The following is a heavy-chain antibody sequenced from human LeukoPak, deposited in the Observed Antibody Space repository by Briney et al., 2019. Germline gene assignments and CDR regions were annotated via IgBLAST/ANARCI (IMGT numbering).Heavy chain of an antibody. V-gene: IGHV4-59*01. Sequence: SETLSLTCTVSGGSISSYYWSWIRQPPGKGLEWIGYIYYSGSTNHNPSLKSRVTISVDTSKNQFSLKLSSVTAADTAVYYCARGPSRGSYYDSSGRPIDYWGQGTLVTVSS. CDR3: ARGPSRGSYYDSSGRPIDY. D-gene: IGHD3-22*01. CDR1: GGSISSYY. J-gene: IGHJ4*02. CDR2: IYYSGST.